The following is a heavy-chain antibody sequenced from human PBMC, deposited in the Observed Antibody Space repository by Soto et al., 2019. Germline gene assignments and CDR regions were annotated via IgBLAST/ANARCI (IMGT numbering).Heavy chain of an antibody. CDR2: ISGSGVRT. J-gene: IGHJ4*02. Sequence: GGSLRLSCEASGITFRSYALSWVRQAPGKGLEWVSVISGSGVRTYYADSVKVRFTISRDNSKNTLYLQMNSLRAEDTAVYYCARDLEEDYYDSSGFYYYWGQGTLVTVSS. CDR3: ARDLEEDYYDSSGFYYY. V-gene: IGHV3-23*01. CDR1: GITFRSYA. D-gene: IGHD3-22*01.